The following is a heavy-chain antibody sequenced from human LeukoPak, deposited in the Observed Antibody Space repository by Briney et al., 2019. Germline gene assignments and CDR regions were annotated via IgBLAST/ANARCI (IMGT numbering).Heavy chain of an antibody. J-gene: IGHJ5*02. Sequence: SETLSLTCTVSGGSISSSSYYWGWIRQPPGKGLEWIGSIYYSGSTYYNPSLKSRVTISVDTSKNQFSLKLSSVTAADTAVYYCARQIRRAVTYNWFDPWGQGTLVTVSS. CDR1: GGSISSSSYY. CDR3: ARQIRRAVTYNWFDP. V-gene: IGHV4-39*01. CDR2: IYYSGST. D-gene: IGHD4-11*01.